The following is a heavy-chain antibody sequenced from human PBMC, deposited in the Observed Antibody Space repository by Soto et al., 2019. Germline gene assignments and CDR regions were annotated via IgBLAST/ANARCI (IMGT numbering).Heavy chain of an antibody. V-gene: IGHV3-66*01. CDR3: ARDLVGATTEYFQH. Sequence: GGSLRLSCAASGFTVSSNYMSWVRQAPGKGLEWVSVIYSGGSTYYADSVKGRFTISRDNSKNTLYLQMNSLRAEDTAVYYCARDLVGATTEYFQHWGQGTLVTVSS. CDR1: GFTVSSNY. J-gene: IGHJ1*01. D-gene: IGHD1-26*01. CDR2: IYSGGST.